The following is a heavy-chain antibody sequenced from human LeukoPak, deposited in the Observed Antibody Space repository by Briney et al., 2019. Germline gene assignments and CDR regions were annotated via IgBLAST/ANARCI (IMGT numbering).Heavy chain of an antibody. J-gene: IGHJ4*02. Sequence: GGSLRLSCAASGFTFDDYGMSWVRQAPGKGLEWVSGINWNGGSTGYADSVKGRFTISRDNAKNSLYLQMNSLRAEDTALYYCARPELPGWSVLFDFWGQGTLVTVSS. CDR1: GFTFDDYG. D-gene: IGHD2-15*01. CDR3: ARPELPGWSVLFDF. V-gene: IGHV3-20*04. CDR2: INWNGGST.